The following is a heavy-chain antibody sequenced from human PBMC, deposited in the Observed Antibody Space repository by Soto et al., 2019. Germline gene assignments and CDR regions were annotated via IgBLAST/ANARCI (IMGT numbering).Heavy chain of an antibody. Sequence: GGSLRLSCTASGFILSNYAMNWVRQAPGKGLEWVSTLSKDGANEHYADSVKGRFTISRDGSKNTLYLQMNSLRAEDTAMYYCAKDPSTGSADYWGQGTQVTVSS. J-gene: IGHJ4*02. CDR3: AKDPSTGSADY. D-gene: IGHD3-9*01. CDR2: LSKDGANE. CDR1: GFILSNYA. V-gene: IGHV3-23*01.